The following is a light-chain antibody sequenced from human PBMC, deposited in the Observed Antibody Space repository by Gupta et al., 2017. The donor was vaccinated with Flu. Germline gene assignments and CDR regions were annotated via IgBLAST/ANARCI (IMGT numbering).Light chain of an antibody. CDR3: QQYYSTSGYT. CDR2: WAS. J-gene: IGKJ2*01. CDR1: ESVFSTSKNMIH. V-gene: IGKV4-1*01. Sequence: DIVMTQSPDSLSVSWGESATIHCKSSESVFSTSKNMIHLAWYQQNPGQPPKLFIYWASVREFGVPGRFSGSGSGTDFTLTISSLQAEDVAIYYCQQYYSTSGYTFGQGTKLEI.